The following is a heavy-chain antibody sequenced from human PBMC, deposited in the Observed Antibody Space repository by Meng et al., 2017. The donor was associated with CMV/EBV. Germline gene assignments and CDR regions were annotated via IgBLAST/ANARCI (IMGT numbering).Heavy chain of an antibody. V-gene: IGHV1-2*02. Sequence: GSPFPRYSMHWVRQAPGQGLEWMGWINPTSGGTNYAQRFQGRVTMTRDTSISTAYMELSRLRSDDTAVYYCARDFSHTAMVSRGSGYWGQGTLVTVSS. CDR3: ARDFSHTAMVSRGSGY. CDR1: GSPFPRYS. CDR2: INPTSGGT. D-gene: IGHD5-18*01. J-gene: IGHJ4*02.